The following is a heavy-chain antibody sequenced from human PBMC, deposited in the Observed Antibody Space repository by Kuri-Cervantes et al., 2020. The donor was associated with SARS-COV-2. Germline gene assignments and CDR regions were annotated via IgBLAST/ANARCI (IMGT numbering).Heavy chain of an antibody. CDR2: IYYSGST. D-gene: IGHD3-22*01. J-gene: IGHJ4*02. V-gene: IGHV4-61*08. CDR3: ARLSIYDSSGYTDDY. CDR1: GGSISSGGYY. Sequence: ESLKISCTVSGGSISSGGYYWSWIRQHPGKGLEWIGYIYYSGSTNYNPSLKSRVTISVDTSKNQFSLKLSPVTAADTAVYYCARLSIYDSSGYTDDYWGQGTRVTVSS.